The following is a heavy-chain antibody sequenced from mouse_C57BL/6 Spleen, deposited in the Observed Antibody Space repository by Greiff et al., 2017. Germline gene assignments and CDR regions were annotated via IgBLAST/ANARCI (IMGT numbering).Heavy chain of an antibody. CDR1: GFNIKDDY. J-gene: IGHJ2*01. Sequence: EVQLQESGAELVRPGASVKLSCTASGFNIKDDYMHWVKQRPEQGLEWIGWIDPENGDTEYASKFQGNATITADTSSNTAYLQLSSLTSEDTAVYYCTPTVVDYWGQATTLPVSS. D-gene: IGHD1-1*01. CDR3: TPTVVDY. CDR2: IDPENGDT. V-gene: IGHV14-4*01.